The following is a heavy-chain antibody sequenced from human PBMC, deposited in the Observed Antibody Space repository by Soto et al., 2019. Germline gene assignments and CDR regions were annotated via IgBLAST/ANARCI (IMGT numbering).Heavy chain of an antibody. CDR3: VVPAEGDFDY. D-gene: IGHD6-13*01. V-gene: IGHV4-61*05. Sequence: SETLSLTCSVSCGSISRSCCYWGRIRQPPGKGLEGNGEVYHSGTTNCNPSLKSRVTISIDNSKNQFSLRLAPMTAADTAVYYCVVPAEGDFDYCSQGSMVIVSS. J-gene: IGHJ4*02. CDR1: CGSISRSCCY. CDR2: VYHSGTT.